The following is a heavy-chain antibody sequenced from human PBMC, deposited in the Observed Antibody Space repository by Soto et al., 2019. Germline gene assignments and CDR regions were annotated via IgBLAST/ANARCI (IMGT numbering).Heavy chain of an antibody. V-gene: IGHV4-39*01. CDR3: ARHAAANYYGSGSYYHDAFDI. CDR2: IHYSGST. Sequence: SETLSLTCTVSGGSISSSSYYWGWIRQPPGKGLEWIGSIHYSGSTYYNPSLKSRVTISVDTSKNQFSLKLSSVTAADTAVYYCARHAAANYYGSGSYYHDAFDIWGQGTMVTVSS. CDR1: GGSISSSSYY. D-gene: IGHD3-10*01. J-gene: IGHJ3*02.